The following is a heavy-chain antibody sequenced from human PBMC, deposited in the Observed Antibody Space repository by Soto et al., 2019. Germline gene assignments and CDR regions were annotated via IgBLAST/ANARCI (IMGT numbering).Heavy chain of an antibody. V-gene: IGHV3-15*01. CDR1: GFTFSNAW. CDR2: IKSKTDGGTT. J-gene: IGHJ6*03. Sequence: EVQLVESGGGLVKPGGSLRLSCAASGFTFSNAWMSWVRQAPGKGLEWVGRIKSKTDGGTTDYAAPVKGRFTISRDDSKNTLYLQMNSMKTEDTAVYYCTTDRGAIVVVPAAPYYYYMDVWGKGTTVTVSS. D-gene: IGHD2-2*01. CDR3: TTDRGAIVVVPAAPYYYYMDV.